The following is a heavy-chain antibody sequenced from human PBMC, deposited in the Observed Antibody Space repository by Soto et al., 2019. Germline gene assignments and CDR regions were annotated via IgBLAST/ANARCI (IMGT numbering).Heavy chain of an antibody. J-gene: IGHJ4*02. CDR3: ATNLWSGYYTQARVLNY. D-gene: IGHD3-3*01. V-gene: IGHV1-46*03. Sequence: GASVKVSCKASGYTFTSYYMHCVRQAPGQGLEWMGIINPSGGSTSYAQKFQGRVTMTRDTSTSTVYMELSSLRSEDTAVYYCATNLWSGYYTQARVLNYWGQGTLVTVSS. CDR1: GYTFTSYY. CDR2: INPSGGST.